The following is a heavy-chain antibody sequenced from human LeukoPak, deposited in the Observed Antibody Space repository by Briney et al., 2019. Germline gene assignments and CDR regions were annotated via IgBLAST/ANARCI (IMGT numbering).Heavy chain of an antibody. CDR2: IHYGGNA. D-gene: IGHD1-26*01. V-gene: IGHV4-39*01. CDR1: GGSLSSTSSY. Sequence: SETLSLTCTVSGGSLSSTSSYWGWIRQPPGKGLEWIGYIHYGGNANYNPSLKSRVTISFDTSKNQFSLNLISATAADTAVYYCARLPGGYWGQGTLVIV. J-gene: IGHJ4*02. CDR3: ARLPGGY.